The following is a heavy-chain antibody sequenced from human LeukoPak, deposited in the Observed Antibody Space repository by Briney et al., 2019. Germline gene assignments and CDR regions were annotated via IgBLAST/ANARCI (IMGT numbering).Heavy chain of an antibody. CDR2: IYHSGST. V-gene: IGHV4-4*02. D-gene: IGHD2-21*02. J-gene: IGHJ6*03. CDR3: ARAPVVTAPILYHYYYMDV. Sequence: SETLSLTCAVSGGSISGSNWGSWVRHPPGKGLGWIGKIYHSGSTNYTPSLKSRVTISVDKSTNQFSLKLSSVTAADTAVYYCARAPVVTAPILYHYYYMDVWGKGTTVTVSS. CDR1: GGSISGSNW.